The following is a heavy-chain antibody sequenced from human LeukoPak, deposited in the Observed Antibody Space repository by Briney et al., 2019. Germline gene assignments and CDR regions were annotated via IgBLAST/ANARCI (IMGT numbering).Heavy chain of an antibody. D-gene: IGHD6-13*01. CDR2: MYYSGTT. CDR1: GGSIDSNS. CDR3: ARRSSSWKNWFDP. J-gene: IGHJ5*02. V-gene: IGHV4-59*01. Sequence: SETLSLTCTVSGGSIDSNSWTWIRQPPGKGLEWIGYMYYSGTTNYNPSLKSRVTMSVDMSKNQFSLKLSSVTAADTAVYYCARRSSSWKNWFDPWGQGTLVTVSS.